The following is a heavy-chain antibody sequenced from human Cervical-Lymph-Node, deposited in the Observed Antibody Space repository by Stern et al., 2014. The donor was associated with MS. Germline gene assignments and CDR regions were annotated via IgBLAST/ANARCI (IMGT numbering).Heavy chain of an antibody. J-gene: IGHJ4*02. CDR3: TTRDGYNPETADS. CDR1: GGSFITHT. V-gene: IGHV1-69*08. CDR2: ISPMVGAP. Sequence: VQLVQSGAEVKKPVSSVKVSCTTSGGSFITHTLDWVRQAPGQGLEWVGLISPMVGAPNYAQRVQGRVTITADISTSTAYMDLSSLRSDDTAVYYCTTRDGYNPETADSWGQGTLVTVSS. D-gene: IGHD5-24*01.